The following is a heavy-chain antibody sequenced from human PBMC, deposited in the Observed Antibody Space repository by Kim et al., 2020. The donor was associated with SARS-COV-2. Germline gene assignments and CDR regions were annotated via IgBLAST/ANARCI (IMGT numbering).Heavy chain of an antibody. CDR2: IGTAGDT. D-gene: IGHD4-17*01. V-gene: IGHV3-13*04. CDR3: ARDSGHGTTVFEDY. Sequence: GGSLRLSCAASGFTFSSYDMHWVRQATGKGLEWVSAIGTAGDTYYPGSVKGRFTISRENAKNSLYLQMNSLRAGDTAVYYCARDSGHGTTVFEDYWGQGTLVTVSS. J-gene: IGHJ4*02. CDR1: GFTFSSYD.